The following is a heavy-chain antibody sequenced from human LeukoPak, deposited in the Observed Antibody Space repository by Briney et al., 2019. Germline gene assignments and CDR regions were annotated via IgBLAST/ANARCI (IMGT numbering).Heavy chain of an antibody. V-gene: IGHV4-4*02. CDR1: GAFITNSHW. J-gene: IGHJ4*02. D-gene: IGHD4-17*01. CDR2: IYHSGTT. Sequence: SETLSLTCAVSGAFITNSHWWSWARQPPGKGLEWIGEIYHSGTTNYNPSLQGRVTMSVDKSKNQFSLKLSSVTAADMAVYYCATYFYGEYGSYYFDYWGQGTLVTVSS. CDR3: ATYFYGEYGSYYFDY.